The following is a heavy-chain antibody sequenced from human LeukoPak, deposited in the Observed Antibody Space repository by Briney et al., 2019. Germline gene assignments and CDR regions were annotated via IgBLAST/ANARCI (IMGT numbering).Heavy chain of an antibody. Sequence: PGGSLRLSCAASGFTFSNFGVHWVRQAPGKGLEWVAFIRYDGSNKYYADSVKGRFTISRDNSKNTLYLQMNSLRGEDTAVYYCAKDGDTMSGTYYYDMDVWGKGTTVTIS. CDR1: GFTFSNFG. CDR3: AKDGDTMSGTYYYDMDV. J-gene: IGHJ6*03. V-gene: IGHV3-30*02. D-gene: IGHD1-26*01. CDR2: IRYDGSNK.